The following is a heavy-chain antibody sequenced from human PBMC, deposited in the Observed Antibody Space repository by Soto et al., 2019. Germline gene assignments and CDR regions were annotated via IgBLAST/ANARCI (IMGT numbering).Heavy chain of an antibody. CDR1: GFTFSSYA. D-gene: IGHD3-3*01. V-gene: IGHV3-23*01. CDR2: ISSYGGST. CDR3: ANSDFWSGYYAYYYYGMDV. J-gene: IGHJ6*02. Sequence: EVQLMESGGGLVRPGGSLRLSCAASGFTFSSYAMSWVRQAPGKGLEWGSGISSYGGSTDYADSVKGRFTISRDNSKNTLYLQMNSLRAEDTAVYYCANSDFWSGYYAYYYYGMDVWGQGTTVTVSS.